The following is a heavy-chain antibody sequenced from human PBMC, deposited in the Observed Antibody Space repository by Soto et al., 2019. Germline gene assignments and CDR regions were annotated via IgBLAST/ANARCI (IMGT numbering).Heavy chain of an antibody. J-gene: IGHJ3*02. Sequence: QVQLVESGGGVVQPGRSLRLSCAASGFTFSSYGMHWVRQAPGKGLEWVAVIWYDGSNKYYADSVKGRFTISRDNSKNTLYLQMNSQRAEDTAVYYCARDREYYDYIWGSYRLRGAFDIWGQGTMVTVSS. CDR2: IWYDGSNK. CDR1: GFTFSSYG. CDR3: ARDREYYDYIWGSYRLRGAFDI. V-gene: IGHV3-33*01. D-gene: IGHD3-16*02.